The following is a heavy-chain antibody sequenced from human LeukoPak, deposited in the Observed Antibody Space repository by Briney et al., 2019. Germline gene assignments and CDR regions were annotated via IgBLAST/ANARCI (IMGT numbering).Heavy chain of an antibody. CDR1: GFTFSRYW. CDR2: IKQDGSEK. Sequence: GGSLRLSCATSGFTFSRYWMNWVRQAPGKGLEWVANIKQDGSEKYYVDSVKGRFTISRDTAKNTLYLQMNSLRAEDTAVYYCARGHHYYDSSAYYYWGQGTLVTVSS. J-gene: IGHJ4*02. V-gene: IGHV3-7*02. D-gene: IGHD3-22*01. CDR3: ARGHHYYDSSAYYY.